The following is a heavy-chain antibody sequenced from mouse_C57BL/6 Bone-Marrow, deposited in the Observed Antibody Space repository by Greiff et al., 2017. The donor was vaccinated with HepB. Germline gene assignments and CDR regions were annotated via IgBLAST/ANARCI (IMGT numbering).Heavy chain of an antibody. J-gene: IGHJ1*03. Sequence: EVQGVESGGGLVQPGGSLKLSCAASGFTFSDYYMYWVRQTPEKRLEWVAYISNGGGSTYYPDTVKGRFTISRDNAKNTLYLQMSRLKSEDTAMYYCARHYYGSTRGYFDVWGTGTTVTVSS. CDR3: ARHYYGSTRGYFDV. D-gene: IGHD1-1*01. V-gene: IGHV5-12*01. CDR2: ISNGGGST. CDR1: GFTFSDYY.